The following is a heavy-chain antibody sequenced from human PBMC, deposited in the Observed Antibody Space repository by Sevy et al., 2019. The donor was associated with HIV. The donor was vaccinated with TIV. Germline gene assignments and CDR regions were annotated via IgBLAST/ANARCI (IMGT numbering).Heavy chain of an antibody. CDR3: ARGKSGSSYGLDY. CDR2: MYSDGST. J-gene: IGHJ4*02. Sequence: GGSLRLSCAASGFPVSSNYMSWVRQAPGKGLEWVSVMYSDGSTYHADSVKGRFTISRDNSKNTLYLQMNSLRVEDTAVYYCARGKSGSSYGLDYWGQGTLVTVSS. D-gene: IGHD5-18*01. CDR1: GFPVSSNY. V-gene: IGHV3-66*01.